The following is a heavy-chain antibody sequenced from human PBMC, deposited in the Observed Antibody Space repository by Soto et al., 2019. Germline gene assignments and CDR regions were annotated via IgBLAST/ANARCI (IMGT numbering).Heavy chain of an antibody. D-gene: IGHD6-13*01. CDR2: IWYDGSNK. CDR1: GFTFSSYG. Sequence: PGGSLRLSCAASGFTFSSYGMHWVRQAPGKGLEWVAVIWYDGSNKYYADSVKGRFTISRDNSKNTLYLQMNSLRAEDTAVYYCAKARDSSSWSNNWFDPWGQGTLVTVSS. J-gene: IGHJ5*02. CDR3: AKARDSSSWSNNWFDP. V-gene: IGHV3-33*06.